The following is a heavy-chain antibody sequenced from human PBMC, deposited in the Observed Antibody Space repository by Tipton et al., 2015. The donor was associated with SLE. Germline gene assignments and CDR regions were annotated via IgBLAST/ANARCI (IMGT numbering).Heavy chain of an antibody. CDR1: GFTFSRYW. CDR2: IKQDGSEK. D-gene: IGHD3-3*01. V-gene: IGHV3-7*01. CDR3: AREPGSYDLWSRAYMDV. J-gene: IGHJ6*03. Sequence: SLRLSCAASGFTFSRYWMSWVRQAPGKGLEWVANIKQDGSEKYYVDSVKGRFTISRDNAKKSLYLQMNSLRAEDTAVYYCAREPGSYDLWSRAYMDVWGKGTTVTVSS.